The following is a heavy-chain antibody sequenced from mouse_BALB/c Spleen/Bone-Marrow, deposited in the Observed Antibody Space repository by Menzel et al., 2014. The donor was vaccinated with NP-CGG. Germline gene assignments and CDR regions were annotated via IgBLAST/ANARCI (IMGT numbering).Heavy chain of an antibody. V-gene: IGHV14-3*02. J-gene: IGHJ3*01. CDR1: GFNIKDTY. Sequence: VQLPQSGAELVKPGASVKLSCTASGFNIKDTYLHWVKQRPEQGLEWIGRIDPAKGNTEYDPKFQGKATITADTSSNTAYLQLSSLTSEDTAVYYCARRGDIYYGSSAWFAYWGQGTLVTVSA. CDR3: ARRGDIYYGSSAWFAY. D-gene: IGHD1-1*01. CDR2: IDPAKGNT.